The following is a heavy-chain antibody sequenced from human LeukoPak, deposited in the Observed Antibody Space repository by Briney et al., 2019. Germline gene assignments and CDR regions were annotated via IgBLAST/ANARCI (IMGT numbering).Heavy chain of an antibody. CDR3: AKPAGYYDILTGYLPFDY. V-gene: IGHV3-23*01. D-gene: IGHD3-9*01. J-gene: IGHJ4*02. CDR2: ISGSGGST. Sequence: GGSLRLSCAASGFTFSSYAMSWVRQAPGKGLEWVSAISGSGGSTHYADSVKGRFTISRDNSKNTLYLQMNSLRAEDTAVYYCAKPAGYYDILTGYLPFDYWGQGTLVTVS. CDR1: GFTFSSYA.